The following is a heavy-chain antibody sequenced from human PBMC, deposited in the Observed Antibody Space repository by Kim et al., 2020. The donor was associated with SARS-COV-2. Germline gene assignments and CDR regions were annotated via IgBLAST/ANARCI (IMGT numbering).Heavy chain of an antibody. D-gene: IGHD2-15*01. V-gene: IGHV3-9*01. CDR1: GFTFDDYG. CDR2: INWNSDSM. CDR3: AKAGRSTPHYMDV. J-gene: IGHJ6*03. Sequence: GGSLRLSCAASGFTFDDYGMHWVRQAPGKGLEWVSGINWNSDSMAYADTVRGRFSISRDNAKNSLYLQMNSLTLDDTALYYCAKAGRSTPHYMDVWGKGTTVTVSS.